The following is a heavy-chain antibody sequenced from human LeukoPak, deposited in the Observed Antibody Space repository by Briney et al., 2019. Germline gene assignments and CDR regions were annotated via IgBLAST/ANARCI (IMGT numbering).Heavy chain of an antibody. D-gene: IGHD2-15*01. CDR3: ARGYCSGGSCYPDYFDY. CDR1: GFTFSSCE. J-gene: IGHJ4*02. CDR2: ISSSGSTI. V-gene: IGHV3-48*03. Sequence: PGGSLRLSCAASGFTFSSCEMNWVRQAPGKGLEWVSYISSSGSTIYYADSVKGRFTISRDNARNSLYLQMNSLRAEDTAVYYCARGYCSGGSCYPDYFDYWGQGTLVTVSS.